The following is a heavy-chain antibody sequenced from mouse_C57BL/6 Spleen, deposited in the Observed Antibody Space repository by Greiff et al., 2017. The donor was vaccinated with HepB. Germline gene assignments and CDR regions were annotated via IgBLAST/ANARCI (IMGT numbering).Heavy chain of an antibody. V-gene: IGHV6-3*01. D-gene: IGHD1-1*01. CDR1: GFTFSNYW. J-gene: IGHJ2*01. Sequence: EVQRVESGGGLVQPGGSMKLSCVASGFTFSNYWMNWVRQSPEKGLEWVAQIRLKSDNYATHYAESVKGRFTSSRDDSKNSVYLQMKNLRAEDTGIYYCTKGYYGSSFDYWGQGTTLTVSS. CDR3: TKGYYGSSFDY. CDR2: IRLKSDNYAT.